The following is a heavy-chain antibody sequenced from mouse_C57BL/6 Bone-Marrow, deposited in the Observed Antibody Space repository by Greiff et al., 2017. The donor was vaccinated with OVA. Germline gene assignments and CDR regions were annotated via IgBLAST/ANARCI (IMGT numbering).Heavy chain of an antibody. Sequence: QVQLQQSGAELVRPGTSVKVSCKASGYAFTNYLIEWVKQRPGQGLEWIGVINPGSGGTNYNEKFKGKATLTADKSSSTAYMQLSSLTSEDSAVYFCARSYHGNYEGFAYWGQGTLVTVSA. D-gene: IGHD2-1*01. CDR2: INPGSGGT. CDR1: GYAFTNYL. CDR3: ARSYHGNYEGFAY. V-gene: IGHV1-54*01. J-gene: IGHJ3*01.